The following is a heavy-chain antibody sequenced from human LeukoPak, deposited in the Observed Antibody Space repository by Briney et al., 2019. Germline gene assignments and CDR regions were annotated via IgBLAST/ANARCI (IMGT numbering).Heavy chain of an antibody. CDR2: INHSGST. CDR3: ARVDSSGYHVPIDY. CDR1: GGSFSGYY. Sequence: PSETLSLTCAVYGGSFSGYYWSWIRQPPGKGLEWIGEINHSGSTNYNPSLKSRVTISVDTSKNQFSLKLSSVTAADTAVYYCARVDSSGYHVPIDYWGQGTLVTVSS. J-gene: IGHJ4*02. V-gene: IGHV4-34*01. D-gene: IGHD3-22*01.